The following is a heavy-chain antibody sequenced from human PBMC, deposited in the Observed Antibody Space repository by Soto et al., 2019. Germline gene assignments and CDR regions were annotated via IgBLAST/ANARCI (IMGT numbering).Heavy chain of an antibody. CDR3: VRDGTKTLRDWFDP. V-gene: IGHV4-4*07. CDR2: IYTSGST. D-gene: IGHD1-1*01. Sequence: SETLSLTCTVSGGSISSYYWSWIRQPAGKGLEWIGRIYTSGSTNYNPSLKSRVTMSVDTSKNQFSLKLSSVTAADTAVYYCVRDGTKTLRDWFDPWGQGISVTVSS. CDR1: GGSISSYY. J-gene: IGHJ5*02.